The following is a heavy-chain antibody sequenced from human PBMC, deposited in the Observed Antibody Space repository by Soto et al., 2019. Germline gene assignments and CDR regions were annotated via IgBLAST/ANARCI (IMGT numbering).Heavy chain of an antibody. J-gene: IGHJ6*02. V-gene: IGHV1-18*01. CDR1: GYTFTSYD. D-gene: IGHD1-1*01. CDR3: ARDPRCEDVLWNTQGRGCYGMDV. Sequence: QVQLVQSGAEVKKPGASVKVSCKASGYTFTSYDISWVRQAPGQGLEWMGWISAYNGNTNYAQKLQGRVTMTTDTSTSTAYMELRSLRSDDTAVYYCARDPRCEDVLWNTQGRGCYGMDVWGQGTTVTVSS. CDR2: ISAYNGNT.